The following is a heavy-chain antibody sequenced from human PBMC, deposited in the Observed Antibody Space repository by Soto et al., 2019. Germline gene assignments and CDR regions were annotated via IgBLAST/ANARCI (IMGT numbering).Heavy chain of an antibody. V-gene: IGHV1-69*13. CDR2: IIPIFGTA. J-gene: IGHJ4*02. D-gene: IGHD5-18*01. CDR3: ARGGPSVDTAMVIDY. Sequence: ASVKVSCKASGGTFSSYAISWVRQAPGQGLEWMGGIIPIFGTANYAQKFQGRVTITADESTSTAYMELSSLRSEDTAVYYCARGGPSVDTAMVIDYWGQGTLVTVSS. CDR1: GGTFSSYA.